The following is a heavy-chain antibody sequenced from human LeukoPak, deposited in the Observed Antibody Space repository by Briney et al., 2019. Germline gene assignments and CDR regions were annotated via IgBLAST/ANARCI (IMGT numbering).Heavy chain of an antibody. Sequence: PGGSLRLSCAASGFTVTSNYMSWVRQAPGKGLEWVSVIYSGGSAYYADSVKGRFTISRDNAKNSLYLQMNSLRAADTAVYYCARERDYGDRTPDHWGQGTLVTVSS. CDR1: GFTVTSNY. V-gene: IGHV3-66*01. CDR3: ARERDYGDRTPDH. J-gene: IGHJ4*02. D-gene: IGHD4-17*01. CDR2: IYSGGSA.